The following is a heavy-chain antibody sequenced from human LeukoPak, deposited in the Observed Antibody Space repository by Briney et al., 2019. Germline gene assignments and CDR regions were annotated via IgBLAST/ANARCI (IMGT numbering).Heavy chain of an antibody. D-gene: IGHD2-15*01. CDR2: INPNSGGT. CDR1: GYTFTSYY. J-gene: IGHJ4*02. Sequence: GASVKVSCKASGYTFTSYYMNWVRQAPGQGLEWMGWINPNSGGTNYAQKFQGRVTMTRDTSISTAYMELSRLRSDDTAVYYCAREGAFCIGGSCYFDYWGQGTLVTVSS. V-gene: IGHV1-2*02. CDR3: AREGAFCIGGSCYFDY.